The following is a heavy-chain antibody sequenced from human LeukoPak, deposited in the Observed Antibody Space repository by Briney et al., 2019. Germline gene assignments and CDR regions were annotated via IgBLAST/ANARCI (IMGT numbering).Heavy chain of an antibody. V-gene: IGHV1-2*02. Sequence: ASVKVSCKASGYTFTRYYMHWVRQAPGHGLERMGWINPNSGVTNYALKFQGRVTMTRDTSISTAYMEMSRLRSDDTAVHYCARDKHRHSSGWYPGVYYYYYMDVWGKGTTVTVSS. CDR1: GYTFTRYY. CDR2: INPNSGVT. D-gene: IGHD6-19*01. J-gene: IGHJ6*03. CDR3: ARDKHRHSSGWYPGVYYYYYMDV.